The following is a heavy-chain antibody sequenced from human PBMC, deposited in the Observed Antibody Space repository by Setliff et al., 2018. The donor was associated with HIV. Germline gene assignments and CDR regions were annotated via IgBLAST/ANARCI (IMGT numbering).Heavy chain of an antibody. V-gene: IGHV4-34*01. D-gene: IGHD3-10*01. CDR3: ARVEAKIRGATYGMDV. CDR1: GGSLSDYY. CDR2: IHSSGNT. J-gene: IGHJ6*02. Sequence: SETLSLTCAVYGGSLSDYYWSWIRQPPGKGLEWLGEIHSSGNTNYSPSLKGRVTISVDTPKNQYSLNLTSVTAADTAVYYCARVEAKIRGATYGMDVWGQGTTVTVSS.